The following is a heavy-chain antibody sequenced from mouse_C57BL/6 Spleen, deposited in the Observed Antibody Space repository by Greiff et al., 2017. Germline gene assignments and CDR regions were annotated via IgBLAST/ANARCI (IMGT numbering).Heavy chain of an antibody. V-gene: IGHV2-5*01. CDR1: GFSLTSYG. J-gene: IGHJ1*03. CDR3: AKGGYFDV. CDR2: IWRGGST. Sequence: VKLQESGPGLVQPSQSLSITCTVSGFSLTSYGVHWVRQSPGKGLEWLGVIWRGGSTDYNAAFMSRLSITTDNSKSQVFFKMNRLQADDTAIYYCAKGGYFDVWGTGTTVTVSS.